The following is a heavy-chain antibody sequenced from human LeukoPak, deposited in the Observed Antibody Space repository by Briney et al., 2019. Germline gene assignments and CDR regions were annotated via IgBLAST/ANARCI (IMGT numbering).Heavy chain of an antibody. CDR3: TKGRGSSSVFES. V-gene: IGHV3-23*01. J-gene: IGHJ4*02. CDR2: ISDSGDSA. Sequence: PGGSLRLSCVPSEFTLSTCAMTSVRQAPGKGLEWISRISDSGDSAHYADSVKGRFTISRDNSKHTLYLQMNTLRVEHPAVSYCTKGRGSSSVFESWGQGTLVTVSS. CDR1: EFTLSTCA. D-gene: IGHD6-6*01.